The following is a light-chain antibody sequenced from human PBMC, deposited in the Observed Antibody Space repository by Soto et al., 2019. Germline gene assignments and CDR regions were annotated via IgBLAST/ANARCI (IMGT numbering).Light chain of an antibody. CDR3: QSYDSSLTVV. CDR2: GNT. V-gene: IGLV1-40*01. J-gene: IGLJ2*01. Sequence: QSVLTQPPSVSGAPGQRVTISCTGSSSNIGAGYDVHWYQQFPGTTPKFLIYGNTNRPSGVPDRFSASKSGTSASLDITGLQAEDEAEYFCQSYDSSLTVVFGGGT. CDR1: SSNIGAGYD.